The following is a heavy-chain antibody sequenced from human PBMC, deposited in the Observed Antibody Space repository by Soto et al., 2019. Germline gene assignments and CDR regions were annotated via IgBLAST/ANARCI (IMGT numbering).Heavy chain of an antibody. CDR1: GFTFSSYA. CDR2: ISYDGSNK. J-gene: IGHJ5*02. Sequence: PGGSLRLSCAASGFTFSSYAMHWVRQAPGKGLEWVAVISYDGSNKYYADSVKGRFTISRDNSKNTLYLQMNSLRAGDTAVYYCARGYYDSSGYFNWFDPWGQGTLVTVSS. D-gene: IGHD3-22*01. V-gene: IGHV3-30-3*01. CDR3: ARGYYDSSGYFNWFDP.